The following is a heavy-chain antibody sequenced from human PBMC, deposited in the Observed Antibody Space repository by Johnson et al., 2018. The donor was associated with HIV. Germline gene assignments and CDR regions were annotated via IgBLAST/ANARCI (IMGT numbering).Heavy chain of an antibody. Sequence: QVQLVESGGGVVQPGRSLRLSCVASGFTFSSYGMHWVRQAPGKGLEWVAIISYDETYKDYADSVKGRFTISRDNSKNTLYLQMNSLRAEDTAVYYCARDGWGSRGWDDAFDIWGQGTMVTVSS. CDR3: ARDGWGSRGWDDAFDI. D-gene: IGHD6-19*01. CDR2: ISYDETYK. CDR1: GFTFSSYG. J-gene: IGHJ3*02. V-gene: IGHV3-30*03.